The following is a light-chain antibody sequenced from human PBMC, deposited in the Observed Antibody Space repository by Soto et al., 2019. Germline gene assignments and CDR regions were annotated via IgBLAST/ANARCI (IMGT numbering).Light chain of an antibody. CDR2: DAS. V-gene: IGKV3-15*01. CDR3: QQYNNWPFT. CDR1: QSFASS. J-gene: IGKJ4*01. Sequence: EIVMTQSPATLPVPPGERATLSCRASQSFASSLAGDQQKPGQPPRLLIYDASARATGIPARFSGSGSGTEFTLTISSLQSEDFAVYYCQQYNNWPFTFGGGTKVEI.